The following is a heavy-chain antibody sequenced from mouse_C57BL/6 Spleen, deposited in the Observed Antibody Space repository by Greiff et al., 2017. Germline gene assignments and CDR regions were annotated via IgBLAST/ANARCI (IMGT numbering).Heavy chain of an antibody. CDR3: ARDQEEGYYDY. CDR2: ISDGGSYT. Sequence: DVKLVESGGGLVKPGGSLKLSCAASGFTFSSYAMSWVRQTPEKRLEWVATISDGGSYTYYPDNVKGRFTISRDNAKNNLYLQMSHLKSEDTAMYYCARDQEEGYYDYWGQGTTRTVSS. J-gene: IGHJ2*01. D-gene: IGHD2-3*01. CDR1: GFTFSSYA. V-gene: IGHV5-4*01.